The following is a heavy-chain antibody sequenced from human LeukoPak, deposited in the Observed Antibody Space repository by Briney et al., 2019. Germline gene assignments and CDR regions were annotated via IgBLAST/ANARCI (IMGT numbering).Heavy chain of an antibody. J-gene: IGHJ6*03. CDR2: IYYSGST. CDR3: ARDYYGSGEYYMDV. D-gene: IGHD3-10*01. Sequence: PETLSLTCTVSGGSISSYYWSWIRQPPGKGLEWIGYIYYSGSTNYNPSLKSRVTISVDTSKNQFSLKLSSVTAADTAVYYCARDYYGSGEYYMDVWGKGTTVTISS. V-gene: IGHV4-59*01. CDR1: GGSISSYY.